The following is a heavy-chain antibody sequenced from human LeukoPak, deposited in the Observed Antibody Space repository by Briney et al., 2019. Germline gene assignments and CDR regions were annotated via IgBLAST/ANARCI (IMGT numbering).Heavy chain of an antibody. J-gene: IGHJ5*02. D-gene: IGHD3-16*01. CDR2: INPSGGST. Sequence: ASVKVSCKASGCTFTSYYMHWVRQAPGQGLEWMGIINPSGGSTSYAQKLQGRVTMTTDTSTSTAYMELRSLRSDDTAVYYCARAQLGKFDPWGQGTLVTVSS. CDR1: GCTFTSYY. CDR3: ARAQLGKFDP. V-gene: IGHV1-46*01.